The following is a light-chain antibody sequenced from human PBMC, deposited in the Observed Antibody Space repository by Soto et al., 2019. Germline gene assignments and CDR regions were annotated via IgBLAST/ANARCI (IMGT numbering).Light chain of an antibody. CDR3: QHYNSYPAA. V-gene: IGKV3-15*01. J-gene: IGKJ1*01. CDR1: QSVSNN. Sequence: IVVTKSPSTLSLSPGARATLSCRASQSVSNNYLAWYQQKPGQAPRLLIYGASTRATGVPARFSGSGSGTEFILTISSLQSEDFAVYYCQHYNSYPAAFGQGTKVDIK. CDR2: GAS.